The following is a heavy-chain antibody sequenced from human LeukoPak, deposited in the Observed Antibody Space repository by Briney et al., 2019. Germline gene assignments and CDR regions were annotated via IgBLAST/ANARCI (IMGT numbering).Heavy chain of an antibody. D-gene: IGHD2-21*02. CDR3: AKGTMYCGGDCYSPT. CDR1: GFTFSSYA. J-gene: IGHJ5*02. Sequence: GGSLRLSCAASGFTFSSYAMSWVRQAPGKGLEWVSVISGSGGSTYYADSVKGRFTISRDNSKNTLYLQMNSLRAEDTAVYYCAKGTMYCGGDCYSPTWGQGTLVTVSS. CDR2: ISGSGGST. V-gene: IGHV3-23*01.